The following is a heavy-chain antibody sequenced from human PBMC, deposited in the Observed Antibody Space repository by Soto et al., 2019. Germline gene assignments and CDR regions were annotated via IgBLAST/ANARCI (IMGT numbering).Heavy chain of an antibody. CDR1: GDSVSSNSAA. V-gene: IGHV6-1*01. J-gene: IGHJ4*02. D-gene: IGHD3-22*01. Sequence: QTLSLTCAISGDSVSSNSAAWNLIRQSPSRGLEWLGRTYYRSKWYNDYAVSVKSRITINPDTSKNQFSLQLNSVTPEDTAVYYCARDRRITMRPFDYWGQGTLVTVSS. CDR2: TYYRSKWYN. CDR3: ARDRRITMRPFDY.